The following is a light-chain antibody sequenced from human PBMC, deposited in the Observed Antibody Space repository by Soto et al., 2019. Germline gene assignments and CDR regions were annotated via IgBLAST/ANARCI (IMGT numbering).Light chain of an antibody. CDR2: DNN. V-gene: IGLV1-51*01. CDR1: SSNIGNNY. CDR3: GTWDSSLSAV. J-gene: IGLJ1*01. Sequence: QSVLTHPPSVSAAPGQKVTISCSGSSSNIGNNYVSWYQQLPGTAPKLLIYDNNKRPSGIPDRFSGSKSGTSATLGITGLQTGDEADYYCGTWDSSLSAVFGTGTKVTVL.